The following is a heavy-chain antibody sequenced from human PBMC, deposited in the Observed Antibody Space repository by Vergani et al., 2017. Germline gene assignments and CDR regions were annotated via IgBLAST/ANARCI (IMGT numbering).Heavy chain of an antibody. CDR3: ARGEKTGIARY. Sequence: QVHLVQSGAEVKKPGASVKVSCKASGHTFSSYGITWVRLAPGQGLEWMGWISVYSGDTTYAQKLQGGVTMTTDTSTRTAYMDLRSLRSDDTAVYYCARGEKTGIARYWGQGTLVTVSS. V-gene: IGHV1-18*01. J-gene: IGHJ4*02. CDR1: GHTFSSYG. D-gene: IGHD1-1*01. CDR2: ISVYSGDT.